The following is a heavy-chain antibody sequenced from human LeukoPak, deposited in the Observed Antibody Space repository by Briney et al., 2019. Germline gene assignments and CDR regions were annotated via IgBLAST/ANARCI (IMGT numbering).Heavy chain of an antibody. CDR1: NGSISSYY. V-gene: IGHV4-4*07. CDR2: VYTSGTT. J-gene: IGHJ4*02. D-gene: IGHD6-13*01. Sequence: PSETLSLTCTVSNGSISSYYWSWIRQPAGGGLEWIGRVYTSGTTIYNPSLKSRVTMSIDTSKNQFSLKLTSVTAADTAVYYCARGVFSNWYYFDYWGQGALVTVSS. CDR3: ARGVFSNWYYFDY.